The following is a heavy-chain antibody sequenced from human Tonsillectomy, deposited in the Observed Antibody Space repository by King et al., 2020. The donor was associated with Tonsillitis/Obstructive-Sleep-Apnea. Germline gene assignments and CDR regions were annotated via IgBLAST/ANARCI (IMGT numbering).Heavy chain of an antibody. J-gene: IGHJ5*02. D-gene: IGHD3-3*01. CDR3: ARTHATYYDFWSGYGGWFDP. CDR2: IFSNDEK. CDR1: GFSLSNARMG. V-gene: IGHV2-26*01. Sequence: NLQESGPVLVKHTETLTLTCTVSGFSLSNARMGVSWIRQPPGKALEWLAHIFSNDEKSYSTSLKSRLTISKDTSKSQVDLTMTNMDPVDTATYYCARTHATYYDFWSGYGGWFDPWGQGTLVTVSS.